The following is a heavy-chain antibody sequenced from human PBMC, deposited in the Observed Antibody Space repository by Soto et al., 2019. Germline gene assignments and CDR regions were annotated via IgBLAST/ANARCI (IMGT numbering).Heavy chain of an antibody. J-gene: IGHJ6*02. V-gene: IGHV4-4*02. CDR2: IHHSGST. Sequence: QVQLQESGPRLVKPSGTLSLTCTVSGDSVSSNSWWSWVRQPPGKGLEWIGEIHHSGSTNYNSSLTSRVSISIDKSKNQFSLTLYSVTAADAAVFYCARARRGYGMDVWGQGTTVSVSS. CDR1: GDSVSSNSW. CDR3: ARARRGYGMDV.